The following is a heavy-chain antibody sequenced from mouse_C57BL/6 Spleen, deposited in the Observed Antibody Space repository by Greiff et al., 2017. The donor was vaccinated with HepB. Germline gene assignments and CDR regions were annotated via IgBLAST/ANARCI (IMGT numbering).Heavy chain of an antibody. CDR2: ISYDGSN. D-gene: IGHD1-1*01. J-gene: IGHJ2*01. CDR1: GYSITSGYY. V-gene: IGHV3-6*01. Sequence: ESGPGLVKPSQSLSLTCSVTGYSITSGYYWNWIRQFPGNKLEWMGYISYDGSNNYNPSLKNRISITRDTSKNQFFLKLNSVTTEDTATYYCAREGNFTTVVFDYWGQGTTLTVSS. CDR3: AREGNFTTVVFDY.